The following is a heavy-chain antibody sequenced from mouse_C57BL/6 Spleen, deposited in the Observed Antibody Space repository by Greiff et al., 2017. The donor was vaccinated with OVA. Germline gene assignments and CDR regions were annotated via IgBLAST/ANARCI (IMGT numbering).Heavy chain of an antibody. V-gene: IGHV1-80*01. CDR3: ARTPITTVYAMDY. J-gene: IGHJ4*01. Sequence: QVQLQQSGAELVKPGASVKISCKASGYAFSSYWMNWVKQRPGKGLEWIGQIYPGDGDTNYNGKFKGKATLTADKSSSTAYMQLSSLTSEDSAVYFCARTPITTVYAMDYWGQGTSVTVSS. CDR1: GYAFSSYW. D-gene: IGHD1-1*01. CDR2: IYPGDGDT.